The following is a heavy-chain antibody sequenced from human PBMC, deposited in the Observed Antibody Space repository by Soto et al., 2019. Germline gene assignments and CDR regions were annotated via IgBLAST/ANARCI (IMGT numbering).Heavy chain of an antibody. CDR3: ASSGSYRLDY. Sequence: QSGGSLRLSCAASGITFSNYNMNWVRQAPGKGLEWVSYISSSSSSKYYADSVKGRFTISRDNGENSLFLQINSLRDEDTAVYYCASSGSYRLDYWGQGTLVTVSS. CDR2: ISSSSSSK. V-gene: IGHV3-48*02. D-gene: IGHD1-26*01. CDR1: GITFSNYN. J-gene: IGHJ4*02.